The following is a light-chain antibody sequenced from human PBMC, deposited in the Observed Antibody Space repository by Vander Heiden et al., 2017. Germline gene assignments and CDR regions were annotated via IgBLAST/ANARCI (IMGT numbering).Light chain of an antibody. Sequence: QSALPQPASVSGSPGQSITISCTGTSSDVGGYNSVSWYQQRPGKAPELMIYDVSTLPSGVSNRFSGSKSGNTASLTISGLQAEDEADYYCSAYTSSHTLVFGGGTKLTVL. CDR2: DVS. V-gene: IGLV2-14*03. J-gene: IGLJ3*02. CDR3: SAYTSSHTLV. CDR1: SSDVGGYNS.